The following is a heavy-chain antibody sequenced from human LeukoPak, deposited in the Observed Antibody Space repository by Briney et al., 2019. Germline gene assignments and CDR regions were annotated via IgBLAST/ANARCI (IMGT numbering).Heavy chain of an antibody. D-gene: IGHD5-18*01. V-gene: IGHV1-2*06. CDR2: INPNSGGT. CDR3: AREGGDTAMVTLYYFDY. Sequence: ASVKVSCKASGYTFTGYYMHWVRQAPGQGLEWMGRINPNSGGTNYAQKFQGRVNMTRDTSISTAYMELSRLRSDDTAVYYCAREGGDTAMVTLYYFDYWGQGTLVTVSS. J-gene: IGHJ4*02. CDR1: GYTFTGYY.